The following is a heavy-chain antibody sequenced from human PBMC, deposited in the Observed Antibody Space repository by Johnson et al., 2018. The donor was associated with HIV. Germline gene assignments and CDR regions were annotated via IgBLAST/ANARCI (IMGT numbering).Heavy chain of an antibody. CDR2: IKTDGSDT. J-gene: IGHJ3*02. V-gene: IGHV3-74*02. CDR1: GFIFINYW. Sequence: VQLVESGGGVVRPGGSLRLSCAASGFIFINYWMHWVRQAPGKGLIWVACIKTDGSDTNYADSVKGRFTISRDNAKNTVYLQMNSLRAEDTAVYYCARDNWNDADGAFDIWGQGTMVTVSS. D-gene: IGHD1-20*01. CDR3: ARDNWNDADGAFDI.